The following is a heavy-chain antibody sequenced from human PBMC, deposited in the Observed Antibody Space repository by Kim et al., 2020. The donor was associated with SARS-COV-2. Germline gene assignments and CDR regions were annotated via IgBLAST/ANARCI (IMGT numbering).Heavy chain of an antibody. CDR2: ISSRSSTI. D-gene: IGHD5-12*01. Sequence: GGSLRLSCAASGFTFSSYSMNWVRQAPGKGLEWVSYISSRSSTIYYADSVKGRFIISRDNAKNSLYLQMNSLRAEDTAVYYCARAEGDGYNPGGYYGMDVWGQGTTVTVSS. V-gene: IGHV3-48*04. CDR3: ARAEGDGYNPGGYYGMDV. CDR1: GFTFSSYS. J-gene: IGHJ6*02.